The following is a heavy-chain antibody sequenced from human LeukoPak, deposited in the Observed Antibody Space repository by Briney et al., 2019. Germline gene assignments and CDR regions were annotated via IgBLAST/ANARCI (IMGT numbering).Heavy chain of an antibody. CDR2: IYYSGST. CDR1: GFTFSDYY. D-gene: IGHD3-22*01. CDR3: AREPYYYDSSGYYPADWYFDL. J-gene: IGHJ2*01. V-gene: IGHV4-38-2*02. Sequence: PGGSLRLSCAASGFTFSDYYMSWIRQAPGKGLEWIGSIYYSGSTYYNPSLKSRVTISVDTSKNQFSLKLSSVTAADTAVYYCAREPYYYDSSGYYPADWYFDLWGRGTLVTVSS.